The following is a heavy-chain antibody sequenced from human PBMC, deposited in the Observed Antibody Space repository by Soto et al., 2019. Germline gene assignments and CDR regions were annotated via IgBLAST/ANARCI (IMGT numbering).Heavy chain of an antibody. J-gene: IGHJ4*01. V-gene: IGHV4-31*03. CDR2: IYYTGST. CDR3: ASRYGRSGYYYFDY. Sequence: SETLSLTCTASGGSITSDSYYWSWIRQYPGKGLEWIGYIYYTGSTYYNPSLKSRVGISVDTSENQFFLSLSSVTAADTAVYYCASRYGRSGYYYFDYWGQGTLVTVSS. CDR1: GGSITSDSYY. D-gene: IGHD3-22*01.